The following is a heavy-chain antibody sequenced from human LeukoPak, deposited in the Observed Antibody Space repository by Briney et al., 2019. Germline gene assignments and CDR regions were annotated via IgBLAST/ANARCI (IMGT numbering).Heavy chain of an antibody. CDR3: ARDGGYSYGSFDY. CDR1: GFTFSSYW. J-gene: IGHJ4*02. D-gene: IGHD5-18*01. Sequence: GGSLRLSCAASGFTFSSYWMSWVRQAPGKGLEWVANIKQDGSEKYYVDSVKGRFTISRDNAKNSLYLQMNSLRAEDTAVYYCARDGGYSYGSFDYWGQGTLVTVSS. CDR2: IKQDGSEK. V-gene: IGHV3-7*01.